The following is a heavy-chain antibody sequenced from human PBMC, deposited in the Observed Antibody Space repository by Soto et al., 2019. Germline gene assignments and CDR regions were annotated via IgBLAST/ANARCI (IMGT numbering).Heavy chain of an antibody. J-gene: IGHJ4*02. Sequence: ASVKVSCKASGYTFTSYGISWVRQAPGQGLEWMGWISAYNGNTNYAQKLQGRVTMTTDTSTSTAYMELRSLRSDDTAVYYCARCLTPPNYDILTGYPFSLDYWGQGTLVTVSS. CDR2: ISAYNGNT. D-gene: IGHD3-9*01. CDR3: ARCLTPPNYDILTGYPFSLDY. V-gene: IGHV1-18*01. CDR1: GYTFTSYG.